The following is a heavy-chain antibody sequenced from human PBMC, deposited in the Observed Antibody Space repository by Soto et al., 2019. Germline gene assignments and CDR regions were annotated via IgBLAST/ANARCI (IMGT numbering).Heavy chain of an antibody. CDR3: AVLEWPTGIYYYYYYMDV. J-gene: IGHJ6*03. Sequence: QVQLVQSGAEVKKPGASVKVSCKASGYTFTSYDINWVRQATGQGLEWMGWMNPNSGNTGYAQKFQGRVTMTRNTSISTAYMELSSLRSEDTAVYYCAVLEWPTGIYYYYYYMDVWGKGTTVTVSS. CDR2: MNPNSGNT. V-gene: IGHV1-8*01. CDR1: GYTFTSYD. D-gene: IGHD3-3*01.